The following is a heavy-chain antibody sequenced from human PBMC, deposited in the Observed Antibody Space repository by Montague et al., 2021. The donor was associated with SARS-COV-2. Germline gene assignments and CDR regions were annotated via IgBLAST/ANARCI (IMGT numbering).Heavy chain of an antibody. V-gene: IGHV6-1*01. CDR3: ARGLWFGELLSLYYYYGMDV. Sequence: CAISGDSVSSNSAAWNWIRQSPSRGLEWLGRTYYRSKWYNDYAVSVKSRITINPDTSKNQFSLQLNSVTPEDTAVYYCARGLWFGELLSLYYYYGMDVWSQGTTVTVSS. D-gene: IGHD3-10*01. CDR2: TYYRSKWYN. CDR1: GDSVSSNSAA. J-gene: IGHJ6*02.